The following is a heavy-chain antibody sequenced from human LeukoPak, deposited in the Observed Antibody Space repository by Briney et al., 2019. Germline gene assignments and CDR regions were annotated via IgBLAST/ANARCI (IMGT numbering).Heavy chain of an antibody. Sequence: PGGSLRLSCEPSGFSFSTYSMNWVREAPGKGLEWLSYISISSTTIYYADSVKGRFTISRDNSKNSLYLQMNNLRDDDTAVYYCARDQGIVNDAFDVWGQGTLVTVSS. CDR2: ISISSTTI. CDR1: GFSFSTYS. J-gene: IGHJ3*01. D-gene: IGHD1-26*01. CDR3: ARDQGIVNDAFDV. V-gene: IGHV3-48*02.